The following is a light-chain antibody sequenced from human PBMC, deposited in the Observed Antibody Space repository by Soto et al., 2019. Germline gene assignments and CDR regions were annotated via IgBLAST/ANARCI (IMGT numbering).Light chain of an antibody. CDR3: ATWDDILGRV. J-gene: IGLJ1*01. V-gene: IGLV1-47*01. CDR2: RDN. CDR1: SSNIGSNY. Sequence: QSVLTQPPSASGTPGQRVTISCSGSSSNIGSNYVYWYQQLPGTAPKLLIYRDNQRPSGVPDRISGSKSGTSASLAISGLRSEDETDYCCATWDDILGRVFGTANKLTVL.